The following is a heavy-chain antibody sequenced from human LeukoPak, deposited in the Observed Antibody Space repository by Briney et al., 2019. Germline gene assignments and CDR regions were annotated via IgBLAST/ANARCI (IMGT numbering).Heavy chain of an antibody. J-gene: IGHJ3*02. CDR1: GFTFSSYS. D-gene: IGHD4-17*01. CDR3: ARDTPNGDYVDAFDI. CDR2: ISSSSSYI. Sequence: GGSLRLSCAASGFTFSSYSMNWVRQAPGKGLEWVSSISSSSSYIYYADSVKGRFTISRDNAKNSLYLQMNSLGAEDTAVYYCARDTPNGDYVDAFDIWGQGTMVTVSS. V-gene: IGHV3-21*01.